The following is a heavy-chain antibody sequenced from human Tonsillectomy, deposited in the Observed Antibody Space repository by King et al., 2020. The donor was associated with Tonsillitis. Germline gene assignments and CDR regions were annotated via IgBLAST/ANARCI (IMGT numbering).Heavy chain of an antibody. Sequence: VQLVESGGGLVKPGGSLRLSCAASGFTFSNAWMSWVRQAPGKGLEWVGRIKSETDGGTADYVAPVKGRFNISRDDSKNTLYLQMNSLKTEDTALYYCTTDPVIMGVDDAFDIWGQGTMVTVSS. D-gene: IGHD3-10*01. V-gene: IGHV3-15*01. CDR3: TTDPVIMGVDDAFDI. CDR1: GFTFSNAW. J-gene: IGHJ3*02. CDR2: IKSETDGGTA.